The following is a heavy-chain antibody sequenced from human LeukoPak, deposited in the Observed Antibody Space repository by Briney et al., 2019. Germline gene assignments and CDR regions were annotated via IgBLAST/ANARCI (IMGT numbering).Heavy chain of an antibody. CDR2: IIPIFGTA. CDR1: GGTFSSYA. D-gene: IGHD4-17*01. Sequence: GASVKVSCKASGGTFSSYAISWVRQAPGQGLEWMGGIIPIFGTANYAQKFQGRVTITADESTSTAYMELSSLRSEDTAVYYCARLKTRYCDYVWFDPWGQGTLVTVSS. J-gene: IGHJ5*02. CDR3: ARLKTRYCDYVWFDP. V-gene: IGHV1-69*13.